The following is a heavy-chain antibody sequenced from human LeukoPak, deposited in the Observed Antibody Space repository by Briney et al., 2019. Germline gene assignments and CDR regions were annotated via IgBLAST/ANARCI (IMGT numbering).Heavy chain of an antibody. CDR2: MNPNSGNT. CDR1: GYTFTSYD. J-gene: IGHJ6*03. V-gene: IGHV1-8*01. CDR3: ATYSSSSHYYYYYYYMDV. D-gene: IGHD6-6*01. Sequence: GASVKVSCKASGYTFTSYDINGVRQATGQGLAWMGWMNPNSGNTGYAQKFQGRVTITRKTSINTAYMELSSLRSEDTAVYYCATYSSSSHYYYYYYYMDVWGKGTPVTVSS.